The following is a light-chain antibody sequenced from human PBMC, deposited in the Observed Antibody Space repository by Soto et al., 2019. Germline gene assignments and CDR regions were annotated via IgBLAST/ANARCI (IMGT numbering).Light chain of an antibody. CDR3: QAADSSGTYYV. J-gene: IGLJ1*01. CDR2: KDS. V-gene: IGLV3-25*02. Sequence: SYELTQPPSVSVSPGQTARITCSGGALPKQYAYWYQQKPGQAPVLVIYKDSERPSGIPERFSGSSSGTTVTLTISGVQAEDEADYYCQAADSSGTYYVFGTGTKLTVL. CDR1: ALPKQY.